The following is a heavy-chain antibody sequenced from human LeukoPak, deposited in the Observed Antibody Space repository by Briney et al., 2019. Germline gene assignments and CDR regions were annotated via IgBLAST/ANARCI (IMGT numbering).Heavy chain of an antibody. CDR1: GFMFRSYA. D-gene: IGHD1-26*01. J-gene: IGHJ4*02. CDR2: ISYDGSNK. V-gene: IGHV3-30-3*01. Sequence: PGGSLRLSCAASGFMFRSYAMHWVRQAPGKGLEWVALISYDGSNKYYADSVKGRFTISRDNSKNTLYLQMNSLRAEDTAVYYCAKGGGGSYLRFDYWGQGTLVTVSS. CDR3: AKGGGGSYLRFDY.